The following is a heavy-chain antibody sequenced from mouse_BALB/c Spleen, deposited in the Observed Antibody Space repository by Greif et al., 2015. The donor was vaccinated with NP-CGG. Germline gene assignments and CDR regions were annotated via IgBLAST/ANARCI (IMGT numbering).Heavy chain of an antibody. CDR1: GFNIKDTY. CDR2: IDPANGNT. D-gene: IGHD1-1*01. J-gene: IGHJ1*01. CDR3: ARCYGSSSYWYFDV. Sequence: VQLQQSGAELVKPGASVKLSCTASGFNIKDTYMHWVKQRPEQGLEWIGRIDPANGNTKYDPKFQGKATITADTSSNTAYLQLSSLASEDTAVYYCARCYGSSSYWYFDVWGAGATVTVSS. V-gene: IGHV14-3*02.